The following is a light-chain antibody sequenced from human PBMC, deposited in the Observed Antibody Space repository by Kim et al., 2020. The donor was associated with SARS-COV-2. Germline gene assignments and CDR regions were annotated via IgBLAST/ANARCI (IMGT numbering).Light chain of an antibody. V-gene: IGLV3-21*04. CDR2: YDS. CDR1: IIGGKI. J-gene: IGLJ2*01. CDR3: QVWDSSSDHRVV. Sequence: ARITCRGRIIGGKIGHWYPQKPGQAPVLVINYDSDRPSGIPGRFSGSNSGNTATLTISRVEAGDEADYYCQVWDSSSDHRVVFGGGTQLTVL.